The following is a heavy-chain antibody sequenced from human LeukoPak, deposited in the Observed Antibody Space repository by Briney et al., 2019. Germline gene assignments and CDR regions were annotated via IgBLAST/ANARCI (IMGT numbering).Heavy chain of an antibody. CDR1: GFTFSDYS. CDR2: INHDGSKK. V-gene: IGHV3-7*01. D-gene: IGHD3-3*02. J-gene: IGHJ3*02. Sequence: GGSLRLSCAASGFTFSDYSMNWVRQAPGKGLEWVANINHDGSKKHYVDSVNGRFTISRDNTENSLFLQLNSLRAEDTAMYYCARDTPPSSRSIYFAALEMWGQGTMVTVSS. CDR3: ARDTPPSSRSIYFAALEM.